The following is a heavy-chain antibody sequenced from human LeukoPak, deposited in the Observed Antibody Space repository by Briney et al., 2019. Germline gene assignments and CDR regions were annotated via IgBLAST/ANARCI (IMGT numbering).Heavy chain of an antibody. CDR3: ARTTSSWYADY. Sequence: SETLSLTCTVSGYSISSTYYWGWIRQPPGKGLEWIGSIYYSGSTYYNPSLKSRVTISVDTSKNQFSLKLSSVTAADTAVYYCARTTSSWYADYWGQGTLVTVSS. V-gene: IGHV4-38-2*02. CDR1: GYSISSTYY. J-gene: IGHJ4*02. CDR2: IYYSGST. D-gene: IGHD6-13*01.